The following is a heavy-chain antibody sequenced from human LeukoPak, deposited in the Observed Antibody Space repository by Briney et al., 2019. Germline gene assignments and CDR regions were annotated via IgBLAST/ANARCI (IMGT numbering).Heavy chain of an antibody. J-gene: IGHJ6*02. CDR1: GYTFTSYD. Sequence: GASVKVSCKASGYTFTSYDINWVRQATGQGLEWMGWMNPNSGNTGYAQKFQGRVTMTTNTSISTAYMELSSLRSEDTAVYYCARIEDFWSGSAPRTYGMDVWGQGTTVTVSS. V-gene: IGHV1-8*01. CDR3: ARIEDFWSGSAPRTYGMDV. D-gene: IGHD3-3*01. CDR2: MNPNSGNT.